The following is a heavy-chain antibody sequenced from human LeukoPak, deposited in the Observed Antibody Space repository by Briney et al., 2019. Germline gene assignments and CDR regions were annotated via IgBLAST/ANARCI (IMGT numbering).Heavy chain of an antibody. J-gene: IGHJ6*04. D-gene: IGHD3-10*01. CDR2: ISSSSSYI. CDR3: ARDKNLWFGELSDPFYYYGMGV. Sequence: GGSLRLSCAASGFTFSSYSMNWVRQAPGKGLEWVSSISSSSSYIYYADSVKGRFTISRDNAKNSLYLQMNSLRAEDTAVYYCARDKNLWFGELSDPFYYYGMGVWGKGTTVTVSS. CDR1: GFTFSSYS. V-gene: IGHV3-21*01.